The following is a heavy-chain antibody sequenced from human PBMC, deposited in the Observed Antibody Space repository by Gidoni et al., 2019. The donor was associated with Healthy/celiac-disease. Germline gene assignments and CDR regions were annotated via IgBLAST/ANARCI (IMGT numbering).Heavy chain of an antibody. J-gene: IGHJ4*02. D-gene: IGHD4-17*01. CDR3: ASQNDYGGNSAY. CDR2: IYYSGST. V-gene: IGHV4-39*01. CDR1: GGSISSSSYY. Sequence: QLQLQASGPGLVKPSETLSLTCTVSGGSISSSSYYWGWIRQPPGKGLEWIGSIYYSGSTYYNPSLKSRVTISVDTSKNQFYLKLGSVTAADTAVYYCASQNDYGGNSAYWGQGTLVTVSS.